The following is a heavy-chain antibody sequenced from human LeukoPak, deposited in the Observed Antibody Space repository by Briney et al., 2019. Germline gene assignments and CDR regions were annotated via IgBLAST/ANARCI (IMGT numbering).Heavy chain of an antibody. J-gene: IGHJ6*03. CDR1: GGSISSSSYY. CDR3: ARHSGYSYGYAYYYYYMDL. D-gene: IGHD5-18*01. CDR2: IYYSGST. Sequence: SETLSLTCTVSGGSISSSSYYWGWIRQPPGKGLEWIGSIYYSGSTYYNPSLKSRVTISVDPSKNQFSLKLSSVTAADTAVYYCARHSGYSYGYAYYYYYMDLWGKGTTVTVSS. V-gene: IGHV4-39*01.